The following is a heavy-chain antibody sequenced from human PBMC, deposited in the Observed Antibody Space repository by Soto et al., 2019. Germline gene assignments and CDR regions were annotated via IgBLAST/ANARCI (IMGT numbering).Heavy chain of an antibody. Sequence: QVQLVQSGAEVKKPGASVKVSCKASGYTFTSYGISWVRQAPGQGLEWMGWISAYNGNTNYAQKLQGRVTMTTDTSTSTAYMELRSLISDDTAVYYCARDEGWFAQSGVVISPYYYGMDVWGQGTTVTVSS. D-gene: IGHD2-21*01. CDR2: ISAYNGNT. CDR1: GYTFTSYG. J-gene: IGHJ6*02. CDR3: ARDEGWFAQSGVVISPYYYGMDV. V-gene: IGHV1-18*01.